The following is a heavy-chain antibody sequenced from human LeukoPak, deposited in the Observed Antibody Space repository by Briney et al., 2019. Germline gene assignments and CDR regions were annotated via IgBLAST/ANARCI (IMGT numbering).Heavy chain of an antibody. CDR3: AKGEAVLRYFDWLSHPFDY. Sequence: PGGSLRRSCAASGFTFSGYAMSWVRQVPGKGLEWVSAISGSAGSTYYADSVKGRFTISRVNSKNTLSLQMNSLRAEDTAVYYCAKGEAVLRYFDWLSHPFDYWGQGTLVTVSS. CDR1: GFTFSGYA. D-gene: IGHD3-9*01. V-gene: IGHV3-23*01. J-gene: IGHJ4*02. CDR2: ISGSAGST.